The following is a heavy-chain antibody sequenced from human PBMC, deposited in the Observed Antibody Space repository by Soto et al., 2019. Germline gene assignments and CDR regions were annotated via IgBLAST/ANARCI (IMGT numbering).Heavy chain of an antibody. D-gene: IGHD4-17*01. Sequence: QVQLVESGGGVVQPGRSLRLSCAASGFTFDSYGMHWVRQAPGKGLEWVAVISSDGNNKYYADSVKGQFTISRDNFKNTLYLQMSSLRADDTAVYYCAKDLLPNTVTTCGSWGQGTLVTVSS. CDR2: ISSDGNNK. CDR1: GFTFDSYG. CDR3: AKDLLPNTVTTCGS. J-gene: IGHJ5*02. V-gene: IGHV3-30*18.